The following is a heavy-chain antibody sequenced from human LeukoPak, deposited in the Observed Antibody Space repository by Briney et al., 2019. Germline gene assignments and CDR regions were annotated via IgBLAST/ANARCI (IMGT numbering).Heavy chain of an antibody. CDR3: ARSAKQWLVNWFDP. D-gene: IGHD6-19*01. J-gene: IGHJ5*02. CDR2: INHSGST. Sequence: PSETLSLTCAVYGGSFSGYYWSWIRQPPGKGLEWIGEINHSGSTNYNPSLKSRVTISVDTSKNQFSLKLSSGTAADTALYYCARSAKQWLVNWFDPWGQGTLVTVSS. V-gene: IGHV4-34*01. CDR1: GGSFSGYY.